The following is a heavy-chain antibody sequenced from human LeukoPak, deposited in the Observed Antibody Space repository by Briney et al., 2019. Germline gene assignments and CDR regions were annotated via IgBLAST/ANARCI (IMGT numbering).Heavy chain of an antibody. CDR3: AGSYFSCTTCYAVGGGWFDL. CDR1: GGSFSGYY. J-gene: IGHJ5*02. CDR2: INHSGST. Sequence: KPAETLSLTCAAYGGSFSGYYWSWIRQPPGKGLEWIGEINHSGSTNYNPSLKSRVAISVDTPKNQFSLKLSSVTDADTAVYYCAGSYFSCTTCYAVGGGWFDLWGKGTLVTVSS. D-gene: IGHD2-2*01. V-gene: IGHV4-34*01.